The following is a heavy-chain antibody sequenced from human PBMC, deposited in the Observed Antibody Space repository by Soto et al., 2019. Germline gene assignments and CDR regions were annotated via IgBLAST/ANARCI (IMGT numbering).Heavy chain of an antibody. J-gene: IGHJ5*02. D-gene: IGHD3-22*01. V-gene: IGHV1-69*06. Sequence: GASVKVSCKASGGTFSSYAISWVRQAPGQGLEWMGGIIPIFGTANYAQKFQGRVTITADKSTSTAYMELSSLRSEDTAVYYCARGDYYYDSSGYYLNWFDPWGQGTVGTVSS. CDR2: IIPIFGTA. CDR1: GGTFSSYA. CDR3: ARGDYYYDSSGYYLNWFDP.